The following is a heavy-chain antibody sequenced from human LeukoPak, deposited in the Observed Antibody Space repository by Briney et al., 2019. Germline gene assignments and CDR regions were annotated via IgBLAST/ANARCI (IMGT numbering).Heavy chain of an antibody. CDR3: ARRQLVRADAFDI. V-gene: IGHV4-59*12. CDR1: GGSISSYY. J-gene: IGHJ3*02. CDR2: IYNSGST. Sequence: SETLSLTCTVSGGSISSYYWSWIRQPPGKGLEWIGYIYNSGSTNYNPSLKSRVTISVDTSKNQFSLKLSSVTAADTAVYYCARRQLVRADAFDIWGQGTMVTVSS. D-gene: IGHD6-13*01.